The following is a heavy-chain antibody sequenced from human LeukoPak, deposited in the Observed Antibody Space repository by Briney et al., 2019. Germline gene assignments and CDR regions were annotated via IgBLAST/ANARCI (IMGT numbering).Heavy chain of an antibody. CDR3: ASQIAAAGTKDYYYYYINV. D-gene: IGHD6-13*01. CDR2: INPKNGGT. Sequence: ASVKVSCKASGYSFTGYYIHWVRQAPGQGLEWMGWINPKNGGTDSAQKFQGRVTMTRDTSITTAYMEVSRLRSDDTAVYYCASQIAAAGTKDYYYYYINVWGKGTTVTVSS. CDR1: GYSFTGYY. V-gene: IGHV1-2*02. J-gene: IGHJ6*03.